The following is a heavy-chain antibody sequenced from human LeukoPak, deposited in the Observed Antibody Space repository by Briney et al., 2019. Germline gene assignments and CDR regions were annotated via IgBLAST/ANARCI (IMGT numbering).Heavy chain of an antibody. D-gene: IGHD2-15*01. V-gene: IGHV1-18*01. J-gene: IGHJ4*02. Sequence: ASVKVSCKASGYTFTSYGITWVRQAPGQGLEWMGWISAYNYNTNYAQKFQGRVTMTTDTSTRTAYLDLRSLRSDDTAMYYCARGTMVAATDSGGFWGQGTLVTVSS. CDR3: ARGTMVAATDSGGF. CDR2: ISAYNYNT. CDR1: GYTFTSYG.